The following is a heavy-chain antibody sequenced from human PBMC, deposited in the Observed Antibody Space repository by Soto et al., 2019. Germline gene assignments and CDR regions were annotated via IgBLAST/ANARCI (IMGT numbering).Heavy chain of an antibody. CDR2: IFLNDEK. J-gene: IGHJ5*02. D-gene: IGHD1-1*01. Sequence: QVTLKESGPVLVKPTETLTLTCTVSGFSLSNARMGVSWIRQPPGKALEWLAHIFLNDEKSYSTSLKSRLTISKDTSKSQVVLTMTNMDPVDTATYYCARIWNPYNWFDPWGQGTLVTVSS. CDR1: GFSLSNARMG. CDR3: ARIWNPYNWFDP. V-gene: IGHV2-26*01.